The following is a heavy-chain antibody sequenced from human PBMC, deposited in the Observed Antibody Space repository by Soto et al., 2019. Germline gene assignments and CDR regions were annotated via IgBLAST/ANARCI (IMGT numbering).Heavy chain of an antibody. CDR1: GGTFSRHA. J-gene: IGHJ4*02. V-gene: IGHV1-69*01. CDR3: ARGWGYDSNDYYYAY. CDR2: IIPIFGTA. Sequence: QVQLVQSGAEVRQPGSSVKVSCKASGGTFSRHAISWVRQAPGQGLEWMGGIIPIFGTANHAQQFQGRVTIIADESTSTVYMELSSLRAEDTAMYYCARGWGYDSNDYYYAYWGQGTLVIVSS. D-gene: IGHD3-22*01.